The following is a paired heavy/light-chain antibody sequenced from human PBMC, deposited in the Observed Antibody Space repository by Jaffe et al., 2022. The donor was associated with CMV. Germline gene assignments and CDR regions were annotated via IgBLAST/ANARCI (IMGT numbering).Heavy chain of an antibody. Sequence: EVQLVESGGGLVKPGGSLRLSCAASGFTFSTYSMNWVRQAPGKGLEWVSSISSSSSYIYYADSMRGRFTISRDNAKNSLYLQMNSLRAEDTAIYYCARDRAGGHNDAFDVWGQGTMITVSS. CDR1: GFTFSTYS. CDR3: ARDRAGGHNDAFDV. D-gene: IGHD3-16*01. CDR2: ISSSSSYI. V-gene: IGHV3-21*01. J-gene: IGHJ3*01.
Light chain of an antibody. CDR1: SSDIGSYNL. V-gene: IGLV2-23*02. CDR3: CSYTDSRILV. J-gene: IGLJ3*02. Sequence: QSALTQPASVSASPGQSITISCTGTSSDIGSYNLISWYQEHPGKAPKLMIYEVSKRPSGVSNRFSGSKSGNTASLTISGLQAEDEADYYCCSYTDSRILVFGGGTKLTVL. CDR2: EVS.